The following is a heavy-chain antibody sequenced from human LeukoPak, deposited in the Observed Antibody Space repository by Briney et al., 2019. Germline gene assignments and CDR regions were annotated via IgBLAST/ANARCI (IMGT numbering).Heavy chain of an antibody. CDR2: ISSSGSTI. D-gene: IGHD3-10*01. CDR3: ARLEYYYVSGNYYKLFDY. J-gene: IGHJ4*02. Sequence: GGSLRLSCAASGFTFSSYNRNWVRQAPGKGLEWVSDISSSGSTIYFADSVKGRFTISRDNAKNSLYLQMNRLRDEDTAVYYCARLEYYYVSGNYYKLFDYWGQGTLVTVCS. V-gene: IGHV3-48*02. CDR1: GFTFSSYN.